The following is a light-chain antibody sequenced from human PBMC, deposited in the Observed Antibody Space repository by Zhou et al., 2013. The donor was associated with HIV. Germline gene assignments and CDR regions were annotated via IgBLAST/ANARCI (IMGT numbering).Light chain of an antibody. CDR1: QSISSY. V-gene: IGKV1-39*01. Sequence: DIQMTQSPSSLSASVGDRVTITCRASQSISSYLNWYQQKPGKAPKLLIYAASSLQSGVPSRFSGSGSGTDFTLTISSLQPEDFATYYCQQSYSTPPCSFGQGTKAGDQT. CDR3: QQSYSTPPCS. J-gene: IGKJ2*04. CDR2: AAS.